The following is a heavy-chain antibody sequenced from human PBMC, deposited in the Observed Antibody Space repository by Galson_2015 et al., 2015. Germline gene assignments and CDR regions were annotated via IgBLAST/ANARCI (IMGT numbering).Heavy chain of an antibody. D-gene: IGHD2-2*01. V-gene: IGHV5-51*01. J-gene: IGHJ4*02. CDR1: GDSFTGYW. Sequence: QSGAEVKKPGESLKISCKGYGDSFTGYWDGWERQMPGKGLEWMGIIYPGDSDTRYSPTFQGQVTISADKSISNDLLQWSSLKASDTAMYYCARARYCASSSCYPDYWCQGTLVTVSS. CDR2: IYPGDSDT. CDR3: ARARYCASSSCYPDY.